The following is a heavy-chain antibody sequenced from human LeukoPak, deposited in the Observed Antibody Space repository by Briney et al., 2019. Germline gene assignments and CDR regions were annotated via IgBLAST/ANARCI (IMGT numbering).Heavy chain of an antibody. J-gene: IGHJ3*02. CDR1: GFTFGDYV. CDR2: IRSKAYGGTT. Sequence: GGSLRLSCTASGFTFGDYVMSWVRQAPGKGLEGVGVIRSKAYGGTTKNAASVKGRFTISRDDSRSIAYMQRNRLKDEDTAVYYCTRRYNYDSSGYYYVRDAFDIWGQGTMVTVSS. V-gene: IGHV3-49*04. D-gene: IGHD3-22*01. CDR3: TRRYNYDSSGYYYVRDAFDI.